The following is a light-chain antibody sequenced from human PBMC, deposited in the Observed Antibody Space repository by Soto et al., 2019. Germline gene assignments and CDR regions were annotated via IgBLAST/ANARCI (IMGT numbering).Light chain of an antibody. J-gene: IGLJ3*02. CDR2: DVS. CDR1: SSDVGAHHS. CDR3: SSFTDTGTVM. Sequence: QSALTQPASVSGSPGQSFTISCTGTSSDVGAHHSVSWYQQHPGKAPKLIIFDVSNRPSGVSNRFSGSKSGNTASLTISGLHAEDDADYYCSSFTDTGTVMFGGGTNSPS. V-gene: IGLV2-14*03.